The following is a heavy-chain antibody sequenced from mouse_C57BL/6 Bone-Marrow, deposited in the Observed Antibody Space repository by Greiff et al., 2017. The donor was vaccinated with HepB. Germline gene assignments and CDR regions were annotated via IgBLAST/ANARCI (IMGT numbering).Heavy chain of an antibody. CDR2: INPSTGGT. CDR3: ARSDGSSPAWFAY. J-gene: IGHJ3*01. Sequence: VQLQQSGPELVKPGASVKISCKASGYSFTGYYMNWVKQSPEKSLEWIGEINPSTGGTTYNQKFKAKATLTVDKSSSTAYMQLKSLTSEDSAVYYCARSDGSSPAWFAYWGQGTLVTVSA. D-gene: IGHD1-1*01. CDR1: GYSFTGYY. V-gene: IGHV1-42*01.